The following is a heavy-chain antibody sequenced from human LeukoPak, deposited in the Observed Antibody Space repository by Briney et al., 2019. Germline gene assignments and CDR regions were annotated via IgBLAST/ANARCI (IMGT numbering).Heavy chain of an antibody. CDR2: ISGSGGST. Sequence: GGSLRLSCDASGFPFSSYGMSWVRQAPGKGLEWVSAISGSGGSTYYADSVKGRFTISRDNSKNTLYLQMNSLRAEDTAVYYCAKRRMEYYDSSGPTHPRGRAYYFDYWGQGTLVTVSS. CDR1: GFPFSSYG. D-gene: IGHD3-22*01. J-gene: IGHJ4*02. V-gene: IGHV3-23*01. CDR3: AKRRMEYYDSSGPTHPRGRAYYFDY.